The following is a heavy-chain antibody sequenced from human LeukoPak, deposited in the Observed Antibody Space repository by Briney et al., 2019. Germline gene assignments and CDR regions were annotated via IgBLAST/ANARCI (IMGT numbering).Heavy chain of an antibody. CDR2: ISSSSTYI. CDR1: GFTFSSYT. J-gene: IGHJ6*02. D-gene: IGHD3-10*01. Sequence: GESLRLTCAASGFTFSSYTMNWVRQAPGKGLEWVSSISSSSTYIYYADSVKGRFTISRDNAKNSLYLQMNSLRAEDTGRGGRGGGSGYYYYGMDVWGQGTTVTVSS. CDR3: GGGSGYYYYGMDV. V-gene: IGHV3-21*01.